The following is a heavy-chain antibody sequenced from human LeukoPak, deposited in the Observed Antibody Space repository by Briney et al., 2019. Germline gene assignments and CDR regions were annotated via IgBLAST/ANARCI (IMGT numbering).Heavy chain of an antibody. CDR3: ARGDPGQSRPFDY. CDR1: GGSFSGYY. Sequence: SETLSLTCAVYGGSFSGYYWGWIRQPPGKGPEWIGEINHSGSTNYNPSLKSRVTISVDTSKNQFSLKLSSVTAADTAVYYCARGDPGQSRPFDYWGQGTLVTVSS. D-gene: IGHD6-13*01. CDR2: INHSGST. J-gene: IGHJ4*02. V-gene: IGHV4-34*01.